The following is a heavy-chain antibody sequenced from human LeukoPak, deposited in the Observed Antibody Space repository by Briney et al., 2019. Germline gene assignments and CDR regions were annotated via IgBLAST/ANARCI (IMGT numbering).Heavy chain of an antibody. J-gene: IGHJ4*02. Sequence: GGSLRLSRTASGFTFGDYAMNWVRQAPGKGLEWVSSISGSSSYIYYADSVKGRFTISRDNAKNSLYLQMNSLRAEDTAVFYCAGDSLMGATLYYFDYWGQGTLVTVSS. D-gene: IGHD1-26*01. CDR2: ISGSSSYI. CDR3: AGDSLMGATLYYFDY. CDR1: GFTFGDYA. V-gene: IGHV3-21*01.